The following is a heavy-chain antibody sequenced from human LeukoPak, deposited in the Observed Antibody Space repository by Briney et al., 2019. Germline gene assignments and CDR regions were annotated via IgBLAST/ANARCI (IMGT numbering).Heavy chain of an antibody. CDR3: AKTARDSSGAINY. Sequence: GGSLRLSCAASGFTFTSYSMNWVRQAPGKGLEWVSTISGGGGSTYYADSVKARFTISRDNSKNTLFLQMNSLRAEDTAVYYCAKTARDSSGAINYWGQGTLVTVSS. CDR2: ISGGGGST. D-gene: IGHD3-22*01. V-gene: IGHV3-23*01. CDR1: GFTFTSYS. J-gene: IGHJ4*02.